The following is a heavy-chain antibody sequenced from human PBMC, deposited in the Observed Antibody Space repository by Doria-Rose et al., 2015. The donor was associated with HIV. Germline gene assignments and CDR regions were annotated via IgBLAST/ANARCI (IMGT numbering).Heavy chain of an antibody. J-gene: IGHJ4*02. CDR1: GFTFSSHR. V-gene: IGHV3-21*01. D-gene: IGHD3-10*01. CDR2: ISSTSAYI. CDR3: ATGVTLDY. Sequence: VQLVESGGGLVRPGGSLRLSCAASGFTFSSHRINLVRQAHGKGLEWVSSISSTSAYINYADSVRGRFTISRDNARNSLYLQMDSLRAEDTAIYYCATGVTLDYWGQGTLVTVSS.